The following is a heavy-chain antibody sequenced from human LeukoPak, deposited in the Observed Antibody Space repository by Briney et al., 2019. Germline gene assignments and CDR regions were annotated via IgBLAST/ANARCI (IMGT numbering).Heavy chain of an antibody. J-gene: IGHJ4*02. Sequence: GGSLRLSCAVSGFIFSDYGFHWVRRAPGKGLEWVAVTRFDGSIKQHADSVKGRFTISRDDSKNTLYLQMNFLKSEDTAVYYCARWGGTRQYYFDYWGQGTLVTVSS. CDR3: ARWGGTRQYYFDY. CDR1: GFIFSDYG. CDR2: TRFDGSIK. V-gene: IGHV3-33*01. D-gene: IGHD1-1*01.